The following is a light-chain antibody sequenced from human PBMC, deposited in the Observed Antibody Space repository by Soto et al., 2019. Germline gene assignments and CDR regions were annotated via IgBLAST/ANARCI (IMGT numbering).Light chain of an antibody. CDR2: SNK. V-gene: IGLV1-44*01. J-gene: IGLJ1*01. CDR1: SSNIGSNT. Sequence: QSVLTQPPSASGTPGQRVTISCSGSSSNIGSNTVNWYQQLPGTAPKLLIYSNKQRPSGVPDRFSGSKSGTSASLAIRGLQFEDEADYYCAAWDDSLNGRYVFGTGTKVTVL. CDR3: AAWDDSLNGRYV.